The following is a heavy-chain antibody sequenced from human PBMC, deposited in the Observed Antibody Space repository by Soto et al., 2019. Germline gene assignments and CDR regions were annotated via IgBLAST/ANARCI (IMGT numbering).Heavy chain of an antibody. CDR1: GFTFSSYG. CDR3: AKGTLAMAYYYGMDV. J-gene: IGHJ6*02. V-gene: IGHV3-30*18. CDR2: ISYDGSNK. D-gene: IGHD5-18*01. Sequence: GGSLRLSCAASGFTFSSYGMHWVRQAPGKGLEWVAVISYDGSNKYYADSVKGRFTISRDNSKNTLYLQMNSLRAEDTAVYYCAKGTLAMAYYYGMDVWGQGTTVTVSS.